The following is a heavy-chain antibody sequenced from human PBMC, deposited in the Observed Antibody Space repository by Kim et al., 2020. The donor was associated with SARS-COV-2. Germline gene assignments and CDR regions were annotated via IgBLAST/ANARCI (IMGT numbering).Heavy chain of an antibody. J-gene: IGHJ3*02. CDR3: ARGRFIGVGEAFDI. Sequence: GGSLRLSCAASGFTFSSYEMNWVRQAPGKGLEWVSYISSSGSTIYYADSVKGRFTISRDNAKNSLYLQMNSLRAEDTAVYYCARGRFIGVGEAFDIWGQGTMVTVSS. CDR2: ISSSGSTI. CDR1: GFTFSSYE. D-gene: IGHD2-21*01. V-gene: IGHV3-48*03.